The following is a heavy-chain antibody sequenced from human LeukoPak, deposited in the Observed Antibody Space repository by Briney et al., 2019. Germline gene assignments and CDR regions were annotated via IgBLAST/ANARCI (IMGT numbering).Heavy chain of an antibody. V-gene: IGHV1-69*05. CDR3: ATVGASHYGDWYFDY. CDR1: GGTFSSYA. D-gene: IGHD4-17*01. Sequence: SVKVSCKDSGGTFSSYAISWVRQAPGQGLEWMGGIIPIFGRANYAQKFQGRVTITTDESTSTAYMELSSLRSEDTAVYYCATVGASHYGDWYFDYWGQGTLVTVSS. J-gene: IGHJ4*02. CDR2: IIPIFGRA.